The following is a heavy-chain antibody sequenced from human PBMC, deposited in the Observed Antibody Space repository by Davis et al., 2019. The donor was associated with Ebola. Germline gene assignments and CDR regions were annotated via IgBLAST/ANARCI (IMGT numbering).Heavy chain of an antibody. CDR1: GFTFGAYS. CDR2: ISSSGGIT. CDR3: AKAFAGSSYDAFEV. V-gene: IGHV3-48*02. J-gene: IGHJ3*01. Sequence: GESLKISCAASGFTFGAYSMNWVRQVPGKGLEWVSYISSSGGITYDADSVKGRFTISRDNDKNSLYLQMTGLRHEDTAIYYCAKAFAGSSYDAFEVWGQGTMVSVSS. D-gene: IGHD3-10*01.